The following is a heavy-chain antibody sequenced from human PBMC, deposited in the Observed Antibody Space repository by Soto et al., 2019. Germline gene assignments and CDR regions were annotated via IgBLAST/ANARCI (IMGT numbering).Heavy chain of an antibody. CDR3: ARDVGYCSGGSCYSWFDP. Sequence: SVKVSCKASGGTFSSYAISWVRQAPGQGLEWMGGIIPIFGTANYAQKFQGRVTITRDTSASTAYMELSSLRSEDTAVYYCARDVGYCSGGSCYSWFDPWGQGTLVTVSS. J-gene: IGHJ5*02. CDR2: IIPIFGTA. CDR1: GGTFSSYA. V-gene: IGHV1-69*05. D-gene: IGHD2-15*01.